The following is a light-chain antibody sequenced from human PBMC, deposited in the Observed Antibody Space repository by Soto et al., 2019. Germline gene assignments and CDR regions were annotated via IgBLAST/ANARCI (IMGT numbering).Light chain of an antibody. CDR3: QSYDSSLSGSYV. CDR1: SSNIGAGYD. V-gene: IGLV1-40*01. J-gene: IGLJ1*01. CDR2: NNN. Sequence: QSVLTQPPSVSGAPGQRVTISCTGSSSNIGAGYDVHWYQRLPGTAPKVLIYNNNNRPSGVPDRFSGSKSGTSPSLAITGLQAEDEADYYCQSYDSSLSGSYVFGTGTKLTVL.